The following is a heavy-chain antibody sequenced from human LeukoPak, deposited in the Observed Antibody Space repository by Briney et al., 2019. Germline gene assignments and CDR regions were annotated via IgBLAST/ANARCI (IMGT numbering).Heavy chain of an antibody. V-gene: IGHV4-4*07. Sequence: PSETLSVTCTVSGGSIRSYYWSWIRQPAGKGLEWIGRIYTSESPNYNPSLKSRVTMSVDTSKNQFSLRLSSVTAADTAVYYCARHSGSYWTFDYWGQGTLVTVSS. CDR1: GGSIRSYY. D-gene: IGHD1-26*01. J-gene: IGHJ4*02. CDR2: IYTSESP. CDR3: ARHSGSYWTFDY.